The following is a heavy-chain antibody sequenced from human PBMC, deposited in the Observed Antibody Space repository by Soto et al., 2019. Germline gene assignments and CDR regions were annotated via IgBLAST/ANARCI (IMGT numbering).Heavy chain of an antibody. D-gene: IGHD3-22*01. CDR2: IRSKAYGGTT. V-gene: IGHV3-49*04. J-gene: IGHJ6*02. CDR1: GFTFGDYA. CDR3: TRVPTYYYDSSGYSLDYYYYGMDV. Sequence: GGSLRLSCTASGFTFGDYAMSWVRQAPGKGLEWVGFIRSKAYGGTTEYAASVKGRFTISRDDSKSIAYLQMNSLKTEDTAVYYCTRVPTYYYDSSGYSLDYYYYGMDVWGQGTTVTVSS.